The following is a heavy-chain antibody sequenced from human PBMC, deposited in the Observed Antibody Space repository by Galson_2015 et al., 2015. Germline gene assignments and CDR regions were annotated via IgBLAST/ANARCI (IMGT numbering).Heavy chain of an antibody. CDR1: GFTFSSYG. CDR3: ARDLVWGKGGWYEPVSYFYY. CDR2: ISYDGSNK. D-gene: IGHD6-19*01. Sequence: SLRLSCAASGFTFSSYGMQWVRQAPGKGLEWVAVISYDGSNKYYADSVKGRFTISRDNSKNTLYLQMNSLRAEDTAVCYCARDLVWGKGGWYEPVSYFYYWAQGTLVTVSS. V-gene: IGHV3-30*03. J-gene: IGHJ4*02.